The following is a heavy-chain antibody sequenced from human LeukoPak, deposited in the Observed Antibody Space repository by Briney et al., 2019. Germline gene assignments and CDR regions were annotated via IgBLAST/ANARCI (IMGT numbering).Heavy chain of an antibody. CDR3: SRWRYSSSSGCCDT. D-gene: IGHD6-6*01. J-gene: IGHJ4*02. Sequence: SETLSLTCTVSGGSISSLYRSWIRQPPGKGLEWIGSVYYSGSTSYNPSLKSPVATSLDTSNNQFSLGLSSVTAADTAVYYCSRWRYSSSSGCCDTGGQGTRVSVS. CDR1: GGSISSLY. CDR2: VYYSGST. V-gene: IGHV4-59*08.